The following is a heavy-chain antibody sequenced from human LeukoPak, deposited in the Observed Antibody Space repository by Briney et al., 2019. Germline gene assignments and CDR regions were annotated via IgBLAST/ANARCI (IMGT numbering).Heavy chain of an antibody. Sequence: GASVKVSCKASGYTFTGYYMHWVRQAPGQGLEWMGWINPNSGGTNYAQKFQGRVTMTRDTSISTAYMELSRLRSDDTAVYYCARDYEMVRGVTYDYWGQGTLVTVSS. V-gene: IGHV1-2*02. CDR2: INPNSGGT. CDR3: ARDYEMVRGVTYDY. D-gene: IGHD3-10*01. CDR1: GYTFTGYY. J-gene: IGHJ4*02.